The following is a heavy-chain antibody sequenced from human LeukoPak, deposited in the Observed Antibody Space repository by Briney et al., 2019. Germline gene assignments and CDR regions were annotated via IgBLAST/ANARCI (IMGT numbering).Heavy chain of an antibody. CDR3: ARGERGGFDL. Sequence: QPGGSLRLSCAASGFTFNYYWMHWGRQIPGKGLVWISHVYSDGSRTTYADSVKGRFTISRDNGKNTLYLQMSSLRAEDTAVYYCARGERGGFDLWGRGTVVTVSS. CDR2: VYSDGSRT. D-gene: IGHD1-1*01. J-gene: IGHJ3*01. V-gene: IGHV3-74*03. CDR1: GFTFNYYW.